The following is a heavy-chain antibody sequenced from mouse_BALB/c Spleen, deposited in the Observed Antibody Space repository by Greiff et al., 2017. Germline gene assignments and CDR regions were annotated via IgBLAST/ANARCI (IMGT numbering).Heavy chain of an antibody. V-gene: IGHV5-12-1*01. CDR2: ISSGGGST. J-gene: IGHJ4*01. Sequence: EVQLVESGGGLVKPGGSLKLSCAASGFAFSSYDMSWVRQTPEKRLEWVAYISSGGGSTYYPDTVKGRFTISRDNAKNTLYLQMSSLKSEDTAMYYCARHYYRYDGRAMDYWGQGTSVTVSS. CDR3: ARHYYRYDGRAMDY. D-gene: IGHD2-14*01. CDR1: GFAFSSYD.